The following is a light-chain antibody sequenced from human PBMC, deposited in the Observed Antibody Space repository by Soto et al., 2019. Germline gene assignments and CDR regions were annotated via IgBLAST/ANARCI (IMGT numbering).Light chain of an antibody. Sequence: QSVLTQPPSASGSPGQSVTISCTGTSSDVGRYNYVSWYLQHPGKAPKLMISEVNKRASGVPDRFSGSKSGNTASLTVSGLQAEDEADYYCSSYAGTPFVFGTGTKVTVL. CDR2: EVN. CDR1: SSDVGRYNY. CDR3: SSYAGTPFV. V-gene: IGLV2-8*01. J-gene: IGLJ1*01.